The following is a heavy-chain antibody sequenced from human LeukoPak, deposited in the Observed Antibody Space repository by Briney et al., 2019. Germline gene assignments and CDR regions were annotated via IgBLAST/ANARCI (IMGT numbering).Heavy chain of an antibody. D-gene: IGHD6-6*01. Sequence: GESLKISCKGSGYSFTSYWIGWVRQMPGKGLEWMGIIYPGDSDTRYSPSFQGQVTISADKSISTAYLQWSSLKASDTAMYYCARRGLIAAHPNYYSYYVDVWGKGTTVTVSS. CDR1: GYSFTSYW. J-gene: IGHJ6*03. CDR3: ARRGLIAAHPNYYSYYVDV. CDR2: IYPGDSDT. V-gene: IGHV5-51*01.